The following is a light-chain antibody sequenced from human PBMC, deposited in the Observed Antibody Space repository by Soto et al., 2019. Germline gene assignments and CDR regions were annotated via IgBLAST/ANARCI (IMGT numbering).Light chain of an antibody. J-gene: IGLJ3*02. V-gene: IGLV2-14*03. CDR1: SSDIGGYNY. CDR3: SSYASGSARV. Sequence: QCALTQPASVSGSPGQSITISCTGTSSDIGGYNYVSWYQHHPGKAPTLMIYDVSNRPSGVSNRFSGSKSGNTASLTISGLQAEDEADYFCSSYASGSARVFGGGTKLTVL. CDR2: DVS.